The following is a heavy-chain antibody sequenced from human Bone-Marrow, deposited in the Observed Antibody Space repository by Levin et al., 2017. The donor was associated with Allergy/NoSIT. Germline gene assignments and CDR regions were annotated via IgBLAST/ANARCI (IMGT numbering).Heavy chain of an antibody. CDR2: ITGSGGAT. Sequence: GESLKISCAVSGFTFSSYAMSWVRQAPGKGLEWVSAITGSGGATHYADSIKGRFTISRDNSKNTLYLEMNHLRDDDTAVYFCAKDYDVAVAGLEYWGQGILVTVSS. V-gene: IGHV3-23*01. D-gene: IGHD6-19*01. J-gene: IGHJ4*02. CDR1: GFTFSSYA. CDR3: AKDYDVAVAGLEY.